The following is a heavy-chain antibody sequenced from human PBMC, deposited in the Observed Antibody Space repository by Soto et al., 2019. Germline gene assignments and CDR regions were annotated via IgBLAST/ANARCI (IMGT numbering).Heavy chain of an antibody. CDR3: ATGNPMAVAGTGYYYGMDV. CDR1: GDTYSKYA. Sequence: SVKVSCKASGDTYSKYAISWVRQAPGQGLKWMGGIIPIFGATNHAQKFQVRVTMTEETSTDTAYMESSSLSSEDTAVYYCATGNPMAVAGTGYYYGMDVWGKVPTVTVAS. CDR2: IIPIFGAT. J-gene: IGHJ6*01. D-gene: IGHD6-19*01. V-gene: IGHV1-69*06.